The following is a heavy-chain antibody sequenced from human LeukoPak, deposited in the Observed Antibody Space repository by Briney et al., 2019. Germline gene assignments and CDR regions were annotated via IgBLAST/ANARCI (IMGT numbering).Heavy chain of an antibody. Sequence: GESLKISCKGSGYSFTSYWIGWVRQMPGKGLEWMGIIYPGDSDTRYSPSFQGQVTISADKSISTAYLQWSSLKASDTAMYYCARHGSRGAVADYFDYWGQGTLVTVSS. CDR1: GYSFTSYW. V-gene: IGHV5-51*01. D-gene: IGHD6-19*01. J-gene: IGHJ4*02. CDR2: IYPGDSDT. CDR3: ARHGSRGAVADYFDY.